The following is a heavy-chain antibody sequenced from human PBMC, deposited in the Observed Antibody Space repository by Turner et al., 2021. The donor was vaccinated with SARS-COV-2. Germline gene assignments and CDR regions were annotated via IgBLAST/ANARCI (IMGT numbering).Heavy chain of an antibody. CDR2: IEYSGST. CDR3: ARAQQLVPDFDY. J-gene: IGHJ4*02. Sequence: QVQLQESCPGLVKPSQTLSLTCPVSGGSTSRGGYHWSWIRQHPGKGLEWIGYIEYSGSTYDNPSLKSRVTISVDTSKNQFSLKLSSVTAADTAVYYCARAQQLVPDFDYWGQGTLVTVSS. CDR1: GGSTSRGGYH. V-gene: IGHV4-31*03. D-gene: IGHD6-13*01.